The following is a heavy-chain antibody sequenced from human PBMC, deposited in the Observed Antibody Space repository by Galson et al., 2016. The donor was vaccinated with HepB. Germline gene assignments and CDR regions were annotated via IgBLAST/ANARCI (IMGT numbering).Heavy chain of an antibody. Sequence: SLRLSCAASGFTFNDAWMTWVRQAPGRGLEWVGRIQSHSDGGRADYGAPVKGRFTISRDDSKKILFLKMNSLRTEDSAVYYCTTEDIVVVPLNSVSGLWGQGTLVTVSS. J-gene: IGHJ4*02. V-gene: IGHV3-15*01. CDR3: TTEDIVVVPLNSVSGL. D-gene: IGHD2-2*01. CDR2: IQSHSDGGRA. CDR1: GFTFNDAW.